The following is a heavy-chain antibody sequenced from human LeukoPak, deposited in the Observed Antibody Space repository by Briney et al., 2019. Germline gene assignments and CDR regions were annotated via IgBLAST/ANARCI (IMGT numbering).Heavy chain of an antibody. CDR1: GFTFSSYN. D-gene: IGHD3-3*01. V-gene: IGHV3-21*01. Sequence: PGGSLRLSCAASGFTFSSYNMNWVRQAPGKGLEWVSSISSSSSYIYYADSVKGRFTISRDNAKNSLYLQMNSLRAEDTAVYYCASVNYDFWSGYLYYFDYWGQGTLVTVSS. CDR3: ASVNYDFWSGYLYYFDY. CDR2: ISSSSSYI. J-gene: IGHJ4*02.